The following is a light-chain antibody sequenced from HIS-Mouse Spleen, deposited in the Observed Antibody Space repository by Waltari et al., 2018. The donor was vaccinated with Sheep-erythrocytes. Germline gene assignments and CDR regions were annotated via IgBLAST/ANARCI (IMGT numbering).Light chain of an antibody. CDR1: KLGDKY. CDR3: QAWDSSTAVV. J-gene: IGLJ2*01. Sequence: SYELTQPPSVSVSPGQTASITCPGDKLGDKYACWYQRKPGQSPVLVIYQDSKRPSGIPERFSGSNSGNTATLTISGTQAMDEADYYCQAWDSSTAVVFGGGTKLTVL. CDR2: QDS. V-gene: IGLV3-1*01.